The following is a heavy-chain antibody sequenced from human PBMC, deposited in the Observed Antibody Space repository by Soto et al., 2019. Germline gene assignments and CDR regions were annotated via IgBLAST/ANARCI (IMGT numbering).Heavy chain of an antibody. CDR3: ARGLLEWLRFGYYYYYGMDV. CDR1: GYTFTGYY. J-gene: IGHJ6*02. V-gene: IGHV1-2*02. D-gene: IGHD5-12*01. Sequence: ASVKVSCKASGYTFTGYYMHWVRQAPGQGLEWMGWINPNSGGTNYAQKFQGRVTMTRDTSISTAYMELSRLRSDDTAVYYCARGLLEWLRFGYYYYYGMDVWGQGTTVTVSS. CDR2: INPNSGGT.